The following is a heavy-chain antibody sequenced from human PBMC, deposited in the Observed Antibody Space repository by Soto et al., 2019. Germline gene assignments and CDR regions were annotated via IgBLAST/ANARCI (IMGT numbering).Heavy chain of an antibody. J-gene: IGHJ4*02. D-gene: IGHD6-13*01. CDR1: GYNFISSE. CDR2: INTYNGNT. CDR3: ARDAAAGLNDY. V-gene: IGHV1-18*01. Sequence: EASLKVSCKTSGYNFISSEISWVRQAPGQGLEWMGWINTYNGNTNHAQKLQGRVTMTTDTSTSTAYMELRSLRSDDTAVYYCARDAAAGLNDYWGQGTLVTVSS.